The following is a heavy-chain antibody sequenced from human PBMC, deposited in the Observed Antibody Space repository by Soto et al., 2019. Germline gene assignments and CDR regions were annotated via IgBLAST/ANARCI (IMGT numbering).Heavy chain of an antibody. J-gene: IGHJ4*02. CDR2: ISSDGINK. Sequence: QVQLVESGGGAVQPGRSLRLSCAASGFTFSNNGIHWVRQAPGKGLEWVAVISSDGINKYYADSVEGRSSISRDNSKNPLFLQMTSLRVEDTAVYYCAVDRYGGSSRFDYWGQGTLVTVSS. V-gene: IGHV3-30*03. CDR1: GFTFSNNG. CDR3: AVDRYGGSSRFDY. D-gene: IGHD2-15*01.